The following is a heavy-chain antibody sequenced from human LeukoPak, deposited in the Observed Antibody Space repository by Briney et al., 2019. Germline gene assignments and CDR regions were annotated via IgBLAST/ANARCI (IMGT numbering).Heavy chain of an antibody. D-gene: IGHD2-15*01. V-gene: IGHV3-23*01. Sequence: GGSLRFSCAASGFTFSSYAMSCVRQAPGPGLEWVSAISGSGGSTYYADSVKGRFTISRDNSKNTLYLQMNSLRAEDTAVYYCARRIGGSLHDVDAWGQGTTVTVSS. J-gene: IGHJ6*02. CDR1: GFTFSSYA. CDR2: ISGSGGST. CDR3: ARRIGGSLHDVDA.